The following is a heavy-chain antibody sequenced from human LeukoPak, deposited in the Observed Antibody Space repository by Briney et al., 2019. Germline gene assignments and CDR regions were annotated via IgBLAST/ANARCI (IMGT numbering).Heavy chain of an antibody. CDR2: ISSTSYYV. V-gene: IGHV3-21*01. J-gene: IGHJ5*02. Sequence: GGSLGLSCAASGFTFSSYSINWVRQAPGKGLEWVSSISSTSYYVYYADSVKGRFTISRDNSKNTLYLQMNSLRAEDTAVYFCASGKYRYGDNWFDPWGQGTLVTVSS. CDR1: GFTFSSYS. CDR3: ASGKYRYGDNWFDP. D-gene: IGHD5-18*01.